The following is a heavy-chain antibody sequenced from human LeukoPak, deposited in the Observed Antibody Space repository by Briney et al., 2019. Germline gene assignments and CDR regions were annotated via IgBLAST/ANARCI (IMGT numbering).Heavy chain of an antibody. CDR2: INHSRST. Sequence: SETLSLTCAVYGGSFSGYYWSWIRQPPGKGLEWIGEINHSRSTNYNPSLKSRVTISVDTSKNQFSLKLNSVTAADTAVYYCARGPLDYDGTGYNYYYMDVWGKGTTVTVSS. V-gene: IGHV4-34*01. J-gene: IGHJ6*03. CDR3: ARGPLDYDGTGYNYYYMDV. D-gene: IGHD3-22*01. CDR1: GGSFSGYY.